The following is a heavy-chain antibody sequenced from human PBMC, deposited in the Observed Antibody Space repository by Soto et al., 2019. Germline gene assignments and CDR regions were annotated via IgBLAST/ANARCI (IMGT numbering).Heavy chain of an antibody. Sequence: ASVKVSCKASGDTFTGYYMHWVRQAPRQGLEWMGWINPNSGGTNYAQKFQGWVTMTRDTSISTAYMELSRLRSDDTAVYYCASGGGYSYGYIDPAYYYYGMDVWGQGTTVTVSS. CDR2: INPNSGGT. D-gene: IGHD5-18*01. J-gene: IGHJ6*02. CDR3: ASGGGYSYGYIDPAYYYYGMDV. V-gene: IGHV1-2*04. CDR1: GDTFTGYY.